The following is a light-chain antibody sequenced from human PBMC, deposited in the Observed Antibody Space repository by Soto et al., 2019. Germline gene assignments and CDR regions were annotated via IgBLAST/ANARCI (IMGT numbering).Light chain of an antibody. CDR3: QQSNYWPLAWT. Sequence: EIVMTQSPATLSVSPGERATLSCRASQSVSSNLAWYQQKPGQAPRLLIYGASTRATGIPARFSGSGSGTDLSLTFSCQQYDDFAFDYCQQSNYWPLAWTFGQGTKVEIQ. V-gene: IGKV3-15*01. J-gene: IGKJ1*01. CDR1: QSVSSN. CDR2: GAS.